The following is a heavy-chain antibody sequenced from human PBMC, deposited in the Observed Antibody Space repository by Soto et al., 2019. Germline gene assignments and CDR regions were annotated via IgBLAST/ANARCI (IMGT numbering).Heavy chain of an antibody. CDR3: ARTPTYYYDSSGPGFDY. CDR2: MNPNSGNT. V-gene: IGHV1-8*01. D-gene: IGHD3-22*01. J-gene: IGHJ4*02. Sequence: ASVKVSCKASGYTFTSYDINWVRQATGQGLEWMGWMNPNSGNTDYAQKLQGRVTMTTDTSMSTAYMELRSLRSDDTAVYYCARTPTYYYDSSGPGFDYWGQGTLVTVSS. CDR1: GYTFTSYD.